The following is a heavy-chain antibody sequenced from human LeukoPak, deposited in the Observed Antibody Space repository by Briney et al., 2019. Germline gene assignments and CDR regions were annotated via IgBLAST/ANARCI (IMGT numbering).Heavy chain of an antibody. D-gene: IGHD3-3*01. V-gene: IGHV4-39*01. J-gene: IGHJ5*02. CDR1: GGSISSSSYY. Sequence: PSETLSLTCTVSGGSISSSSYYWGWIRRPPGKGLEWIGSIYYSGSTYYNPSLKSRVTISVDTSKNQFSLKLSSVTAADTAVYYCARHLYLYYDFWSGYYPNNWFDPWGQGTLVTVSS. CDR3: ARHLYLYYDFWSGYYPNNWFDP. CDR2: IYYSGST.